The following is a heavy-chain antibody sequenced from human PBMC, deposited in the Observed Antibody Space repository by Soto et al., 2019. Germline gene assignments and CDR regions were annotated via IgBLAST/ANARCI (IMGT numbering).Heavy chain of an antibody. CDR1: GYTFTSYG. V-gene: IGHV1-18*01. CDR3: ARGLDYDFWSGYHDAFDI. D-gene: IGHD3-3*01. Sequence: QVPLVQSGAEVKKPGASVKVSCKASGYTFTSYGISWVRQAPGQGLEWMGWISAYNGNTNYAQKLQGRVTMTTDTSTSTAYMELRSLRSDDTAVYYCARGLDYDFWSGYHDAFDIWGQGTMVTVSS. CDR2: ISAYNGNT. J-gene: IGHJ3*02.